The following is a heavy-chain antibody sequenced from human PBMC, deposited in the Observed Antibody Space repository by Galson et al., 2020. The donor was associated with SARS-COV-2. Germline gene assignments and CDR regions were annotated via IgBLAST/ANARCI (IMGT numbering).Heavy chain of an antibody. CDR1: GGSFSDYS. V-gene: IGHV4-34*01. CDR2: ISHSGST. J-gene: IGHJ5*02. Sequence: SETLSLTCAVYGGSFSDYSWTWVRQPPGKGLEWIGEISHSGSTNYNPSLKSRVTISVDKSKNQFSLKLSSVTAADTAVYYCARDHYGSGAYYPHWFDPWGQGTLVTVSS. D-gene: IGHD3-10*01. CDR3: ARDHYGSGAYYPHWFDP.